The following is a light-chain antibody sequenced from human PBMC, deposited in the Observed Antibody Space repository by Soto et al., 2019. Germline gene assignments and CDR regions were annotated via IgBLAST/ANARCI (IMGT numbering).Light chain of an antibody. J-gene: IGLJ1*01. CDR2: DVS. Sequence: QSVLTQPASVSGSPGQSITISCTGTISDVSGYNFVSWYQQYPGKAPKLMIYDVSNRPSGVSNCFSGSKSGNTASLTISGLQAEDEADYYCSSYTSSNTYVFGAGTKVTV. CDR1: ISDVSGYNF. CDR3: SSYTSSNTYV. V-gene: IGLV2-14*01.